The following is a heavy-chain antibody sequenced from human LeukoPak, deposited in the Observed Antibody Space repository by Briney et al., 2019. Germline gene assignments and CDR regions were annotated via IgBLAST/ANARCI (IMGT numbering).Heavy chain of an antibody. V-gene: IGHV1-2*02. J-gene: IGHJ4*02. CDR2: INPNSGGT. CDR3: ARGYDYGDYVGDFDY. D-gene: IGHD4-17*01. Sequence: ASVKVSCKASGYTFTGYYMHWVRQAPGQGLEWMGWINPNSGGTNYAQKFQGRVTMTRDTSISTAYVELSRLRSDDTAVYYCARGYDYGDYVGDFDYWGQGTLVTVSS. CDR1: GYTFTGYY.